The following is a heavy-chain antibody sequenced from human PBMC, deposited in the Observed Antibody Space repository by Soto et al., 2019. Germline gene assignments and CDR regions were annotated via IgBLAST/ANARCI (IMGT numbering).Heavy chain of an antibody. J-gene: IGHJ6*02. V-gene: IGHV6-1*01. CDR3: VRVRYGSGGFYYYGMDV. CDR2: TYYRSKWYD. D-gene: IGHD6-19*01. CDR1: GDSVSSNNAA. Sequence: QLQLQQSGPGLVKPSQTLSLTCAISGDSVSSNNAAWTWIRQSPSRGLEWLGRTYYRSKWYDDYAVSVKSRVTINPDTSKNQFSLQLNSVTPGDTAVYYCVRVRYGSGGFYYYGMDVWGQGTTVTVSS.